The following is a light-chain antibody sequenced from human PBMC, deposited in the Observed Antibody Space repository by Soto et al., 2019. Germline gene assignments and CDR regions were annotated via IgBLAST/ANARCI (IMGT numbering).Light chain of an antibody. J-gene: IGKJ1*01. CDR3: HQRQSWPRT. CDR1: QYINTR. Sequence: IVLTQSPATLSSCPGDRVTLSCRASQYINTRLAWYQHRPGQAPSLLIYQTSLRAAGIPARFSASGSGTDFTLTISDVQPEDFALYYCHQRQSWPRTFGQGTKVDI. V-gene: IGKV3-11*01. CDR2: QTS.